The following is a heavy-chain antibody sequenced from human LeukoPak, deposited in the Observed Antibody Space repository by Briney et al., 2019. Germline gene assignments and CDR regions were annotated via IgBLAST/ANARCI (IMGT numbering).Heavy chain of an antibody. CDR3: ARDLGDCSGGSCYSYSDYFDY. CDR2: ISAYNGNT. D-gene: IGHD2-15*01. Sequence: ASVKVSCKASGYTFTSYGISWVRQAPGQGLEWMGWISAYNGNTNYAQKLQGRVTMTTDTSTSTAYMELRSLRSDDTAVYYCARDLGDCSGGSCYSYSDYFDYWGQGTLVTVSS. V-gene: IGHV1-18*01. J-gene: IGHJ4*02. CDR1: GYTFTSYG.